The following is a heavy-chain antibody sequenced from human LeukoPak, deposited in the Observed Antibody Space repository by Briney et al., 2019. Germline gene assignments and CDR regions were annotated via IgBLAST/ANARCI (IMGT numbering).Heavy chain of an antibody. D-gene: IGHD3-10*01. J-gene: IGHJ6*02. CDR3: ARDPYHYGSESPHGRDV. CDR2: SKTNSGGT. CDR1: GYSFTCYY. V-gene: IGHV1-2*02. Sequence: ASVKVSCKASGYSFTCYYMHWVRQAPGPGLEWMGWSKTNSGGTNYAQQFQSRVIMTRDTSISTAFMVLSSLRSDETAFYYGARDPYHYGSESPHGRDVWGQGTTVTVSS.